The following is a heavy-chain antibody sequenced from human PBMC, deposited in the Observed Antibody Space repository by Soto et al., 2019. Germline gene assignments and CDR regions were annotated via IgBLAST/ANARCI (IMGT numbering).Heavy chain of an antibody. J-gene: IGHJ3*02. CDR2: IYYSGST. CDR3: ARRKVGATAWVAFDI. D-gene: IGHD1-26*01. Sequence: SETLSLTXTVSGGSISSGDYYWSWIRQPPGKGLEWIGYIYYSGSTYYNPSLKSRVTISVDTSKNQFSLKLSSVTAADTAVYYCARRKVGATAWVAFDIWGQGTMVTVSS. CDR1: GGSISSGDYY. V-gene: IGHV4-30-4*01.